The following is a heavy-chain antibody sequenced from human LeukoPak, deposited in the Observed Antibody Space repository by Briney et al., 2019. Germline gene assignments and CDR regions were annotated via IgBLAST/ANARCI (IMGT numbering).Heavy chain of an antibody. J-gene: IGHJ3*02. V-gene: IGHV3-23*01. D-gene: IGHD2-2*01. CDR3: AKDRVPAARDDAFDI. Sequence: GGSLRLSCAASGFTFSSFGMNWVRQAPGKGLEWVSAISGSGGSTYYADSVKGRFTISRDNSKNTLYLQMNSLRAEDTAVYYCAKDRVPAARDDAFDIWGQGTMVTVSS. CDR2: ISGSGGST. CDR1: GFTFSSFG.